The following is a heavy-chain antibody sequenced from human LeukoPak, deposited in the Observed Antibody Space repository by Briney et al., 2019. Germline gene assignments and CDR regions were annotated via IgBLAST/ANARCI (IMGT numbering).Heavy chain of an antibody. CDR1: GNTFAGHN. Sequence: PGASVKVSCKAPGNTFAGHNIHWMRQAPGQGLELMGWINPDRGRTDYARQFQGRVTMTSDTSVRAAYMELSSVVSEDSAVYFCAISIQAAAIPAFDYWGQGTLVTVSS. D-gene: IGHD6-25*01. CDR3: AISIQAAAIPAFDY. CDR2: INPDRGRT. J-gene: IGHJ4*02. V-gene: IGHV1-2*07.